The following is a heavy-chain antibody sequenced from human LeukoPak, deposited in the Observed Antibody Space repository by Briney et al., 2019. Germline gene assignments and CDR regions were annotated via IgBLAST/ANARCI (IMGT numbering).Heavy chain of an antibody. CDR3: ARHGTSYYYDSSGYYPVDY. J-gene: IGHJ4*02. CDR1: GYTFTSYG. D-gene: IGHD3-22*01. V-gene: IGHV1-18*01. Sequence: GASVKVSCKASGYTFTSYGIRWVRQAPGQGLEWMGWISAYNGTTSYAQKLQGRVTMTTDTSTSTAYMELRSLRSDDTAVYYCARHGTSYYYDSSGYYPVDYRGQGTLVTVSS. CDR2: ISAYNGTT.